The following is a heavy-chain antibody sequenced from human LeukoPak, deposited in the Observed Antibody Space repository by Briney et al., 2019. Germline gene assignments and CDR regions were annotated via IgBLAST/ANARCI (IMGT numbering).Heavy chain of an antibody. Sequence: PGGSLRLSCIASGFTFSDYWMSWVRQAPGKGLEWVAKIKPDGSEKYYVDSVKGRSSISRDNAKKSLYLQMNSLRVEDTAVYYCGRGGSQRVSSWGQGTLVTVSS. CDR3: GRGGSQRVSS. V-gene: IGHV3-7*01. D-gene: IGHD2-8*01. CDR2: IKPDGSEK. CDR1: GFTFSDYW. J-gene: IGHJ4*02.